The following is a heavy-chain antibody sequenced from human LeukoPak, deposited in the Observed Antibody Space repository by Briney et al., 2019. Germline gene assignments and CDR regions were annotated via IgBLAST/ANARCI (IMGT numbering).Heavy chain of an antibody. V-gene: IGHV5-51*01. CDR2: IYPGDSDT. D-gene: IGHD2-15*01. Sequence: GESLKISCKGSGYSFTSYWIGWVRQMPGKGLEWMGIIYPGDSDTRYSPSFQGQVTISADKSTSTAYLQWSSLKASDTAMYYCARLGRRYCSGGSCYLFDYWGQGTLVTVSS. CDR3: ARLGRRYCSGGSCYLFDY. J-gene: IGHJ4*02. CDR1: GYSFTSYW.